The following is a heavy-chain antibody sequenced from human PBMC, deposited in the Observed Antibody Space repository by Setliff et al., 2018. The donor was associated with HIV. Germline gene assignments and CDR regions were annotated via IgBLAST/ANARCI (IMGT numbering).Heavy chain of an antibody. D-gene: IGHD5-12*01. CDR2: ISSSSSYT. Sequence: PGGSLRLSCEASGFTFSTYSMNWVRHAPGKGLEWVSSISSSSSYTHYADSVKGRFTISRDNAKNALYLQMNSLRAEDTAVYYCATHRVGQRPWLSDFWGQGTLVTVSS. V-gene: IGHV3-21*01. CDR3: ATHRVGQRPWLSDF. CDR1: GFTFSTYS. J-gene: IGHJ4*02.